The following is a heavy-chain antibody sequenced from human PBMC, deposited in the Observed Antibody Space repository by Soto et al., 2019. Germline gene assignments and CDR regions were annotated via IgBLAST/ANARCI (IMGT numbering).Heavy chain of an antibody. D-gene: IGHD4-17*01. CDR2: IYHSGST. V-gene: IGHV4-4*02. J-gene: IGHJ4*02. Sequence: SETLSLTCAVSGGSISSSNWWSWVRQPPGKGLEWIGEIYHSGSTNYNPSLESRVTISVDKSKNQFSLKLSSVTAADTAVYYCARDSWSPTVNLFDYWGQGTLVTVSS. CDR3: ARDSWSPTVNLFDY. CDR1: GGSISSSNW.